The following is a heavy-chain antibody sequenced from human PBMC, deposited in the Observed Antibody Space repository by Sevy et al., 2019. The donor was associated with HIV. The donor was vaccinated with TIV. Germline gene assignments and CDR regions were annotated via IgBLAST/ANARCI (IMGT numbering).Heavy chain of an antibody. V-gene: IGHV3-30*02. CDR3: AKMGSTTVTTSDAFDL. D-gene: IGHD4-17*01. J-gene: IGHJ3*01. CDR2: TRYDGTTK. Sequence: GGSLRLSCAATGFTFSRSGMHWVRQAPGKGLEWVSFTRYDGTTKNYADSVKGRFTISRDNSKNTLYLQMNSLRAEDTAVYYCAKMGSTTVTTSDAFDLWGQGTMVTVSS. CDR1: GFTFSRSG.